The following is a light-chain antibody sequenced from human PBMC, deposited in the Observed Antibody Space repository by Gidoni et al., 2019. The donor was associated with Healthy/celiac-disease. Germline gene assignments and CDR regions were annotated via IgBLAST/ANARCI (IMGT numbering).Light chain of an antibody. CDR2: AAS. J-gene: IGKJ5*01. V-gene: IGKV1-39*01. CDR1: QSISSY. Sequence: DIQMTKPPSSLSASVGDRVTITCRASQSISSYLNWYQLKPGKAPKFLIYAASSLQSGVPSRFSGSGSGTDFTLTISSLQPEDFATYYCQQSYSTLFTFGQGTRLEIK. CDR3: QQSYSTLFT.